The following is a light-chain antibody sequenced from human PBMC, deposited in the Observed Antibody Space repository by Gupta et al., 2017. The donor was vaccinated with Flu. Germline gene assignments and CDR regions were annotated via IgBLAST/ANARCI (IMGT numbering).Light chain of an antibody. J-gene: IGLJ2*01. CDR1: DSNIGTNY. CDR2: QTN. Sequence: QSVLTQPPSVSAAPGQQVAISCSGSDSNIGTNYVSWYHQLPRTAPTLLIYQTNKRPSGIPDRFSGSKSGTSATLGITGLQAGDEANYFCATWDTSLSAVVFGGGTSVTVL. V-gene: IGLV1-51*02. CDR3: ATWDTSLSAVV.